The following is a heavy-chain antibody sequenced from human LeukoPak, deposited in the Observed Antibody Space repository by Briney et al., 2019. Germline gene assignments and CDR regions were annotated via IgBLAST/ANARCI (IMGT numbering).Heavy chain of an antibody. V-gene: IGHV3-7*01. J-gene: IGHJ4*02. CDR2: IKQDGSEK. D-gene: IGHD3-10*01. Sequence: GGSLRLSCAASGFTFSSYWMGWVRQAPGKGLEWVANIKQDGSEKYYVDSVKGRFTISRDNAKNSLYLQMNSLRAEDTAVYYCARALLWFGELLSLPYYFDYWGQGTLVTVSS. CDR1: GFTFSSYW. CDR3: ARALLWFGELLSLPYYFDY.